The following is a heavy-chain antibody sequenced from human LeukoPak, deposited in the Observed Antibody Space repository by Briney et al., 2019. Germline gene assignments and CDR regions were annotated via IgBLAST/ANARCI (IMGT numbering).Heavy chain of an antibody. V-gene: IGHV1-2*02. Sequence: ASVKVSCKASGYTFTGYYMHWVRQAPGQGLEWMGWINPNSAGTNYAQKFQGRVTMTRDTSISTAYMELSRLRSDDTAVYYCARGGLEIVVVPAASGDYWGQGTLVTVSS. CDR1: GYTFTGYY. D-gene: IGHD2-2*03. CDR2: INPNSAGT. J-gene: IGHJ4*02. CDR3: ARGGLEIVVVPAASGDY.